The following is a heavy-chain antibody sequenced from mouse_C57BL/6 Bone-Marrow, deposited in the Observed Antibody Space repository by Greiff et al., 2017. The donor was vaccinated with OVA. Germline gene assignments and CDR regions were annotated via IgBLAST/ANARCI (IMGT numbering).Heavy chain of an antibody. CDR3: TRLVTTVVATRYAMDY. CDR1: GYTFTDYE. J-gene: IGHJ4*01. V-gene: IGHV1-15*01. CDR2: IDPETGGT. D-gene: IGHD1-1*01. Sequence: VQLQESGAELVRPGASVTLSCKASGYTFTDYEMHWVKQTPVHGLEWIGAIDPETGGTAYNQKFKGKAILTADKSSSTAYMELRSLTSEDSAVYYCTRLVTTVVATRYAMDYWGQGTSVTVSS.